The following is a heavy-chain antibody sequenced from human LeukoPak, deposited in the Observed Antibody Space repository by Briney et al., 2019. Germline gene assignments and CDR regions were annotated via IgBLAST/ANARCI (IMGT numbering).Heavy chain of an antibody. D-gene: IGHD6-19*01. J-gene: IGHJ5*02. Sequence: SETLSLTCTVSGGSISSYYWSWIRQPAGKGLEWIGRIYTSGSTNYNPSLKSRVTMSVDTSKNQFSLKLSSVTAADTAVYCCARVVGDSSGWFLLRGRTRGYNWFDPWGQGTLVTVSS. CDR1: GGSISSYY. CDR2: IYTSGST. V-gene: IGHV4-4*07. CDR3: ARVVGDSSGWFLLRGRTRGYNWFDP.